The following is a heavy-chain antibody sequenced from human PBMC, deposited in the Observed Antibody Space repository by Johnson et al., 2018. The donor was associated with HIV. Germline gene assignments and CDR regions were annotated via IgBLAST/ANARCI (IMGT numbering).Heavy chain of an antibody. CDR1: GFTFSNAW. CDR3: ARSGPNWAFDF. Sequence: VQLVESGGGLVQPGGSLRLSCAASGFTFSNAWMSWVRQAPGKGLEWVGRIKSKTDGGTTDYAAPVKGRFTISRDDSKNTLYLQMNNLKTEDTAVYYCARSGPNWAFDFWGRGTMVTVSS. V-gene: IGHV3-15*01. CDR2: IKSKTDGGTT. J-gene: IGHJ3*01. D-gene: IGHD1-1*01.